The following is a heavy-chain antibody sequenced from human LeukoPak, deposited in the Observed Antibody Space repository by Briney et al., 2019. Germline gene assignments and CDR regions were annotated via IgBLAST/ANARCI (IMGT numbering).Heavy chain of an antibody. CDR3: AKDFRKGIAAAPGGFDY. J-gene: IGHJ4*02. V-gene: IGHV3-74*01. Sequence: GGSLRLSCAASGFTFSSYWMHWVRQAPGKGLVWVSRINSDGSSTSYADSVKGRFTISRDNAKNTPYLQMNSLRAEDTAVYYCAKDFRKGIAAAPGGFDYWGQGTLVTVSS. D-gene: IGHD6-13*01. CDR1: GFTFSSYW. CDR2: INSDGSST.